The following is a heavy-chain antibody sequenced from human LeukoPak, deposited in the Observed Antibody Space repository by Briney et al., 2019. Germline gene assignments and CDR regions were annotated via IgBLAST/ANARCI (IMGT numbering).Heavy chain of an antibody. V-gene: IGHV3-66*01. CDR3: ARDYYDSSGSSFDY. J-gene: IGHJ4*02. Sequence: GGSLRLSCAASGFTVSSNYMSWVRQAPGKGLEWVSVIYSGGSTYYADSVKGRFTISRDNSKNTLYLQMNSLRAEDTAVYYCARDYYDSSGSSFDYWGQGTLVTVSS. CDR1: GFTVSSNY. D-gene: IGHD3-22*01. CDR2: IYSGGST.